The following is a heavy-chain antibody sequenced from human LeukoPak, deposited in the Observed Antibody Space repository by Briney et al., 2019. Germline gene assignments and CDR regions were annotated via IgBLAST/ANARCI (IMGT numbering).Heavy chain of an antibody. D-gene: IGHD1-26*01. J-gene: IGHJ4*02. Sequence: GGSLRLSCTASGFIFSSYGMHWVRQAPGKGLEWVTIIWYDGSNKYYADSVKGRFTTSRDNSKNTLYLQMNSLRAEDTAVYYCARDAGVGATPGLFDYGGQGTLVTVSS. V-gene: IGHV3-33*01. CDR1: GFIFSSYG. CDR2: IWYDGSNK. CDR3: ARDAGVGATPGLFDY.